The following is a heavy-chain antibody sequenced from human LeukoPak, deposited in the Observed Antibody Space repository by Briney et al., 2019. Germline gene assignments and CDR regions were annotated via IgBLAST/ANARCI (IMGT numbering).Heavy chain of an antibody. CDR3: ARDYYDSCGYLRDY. J-gene: IGHJ4*02. CDR1: GYTFTSYG. Sequence: GASVKVSCKASGYTFTSYGISWVRQAPGQGLEWMGWISAYNGNTNYAQKLQGRITMTTDTSTSTAYMDLRSLRSDDTAVYYCARDYYDSCGYLRDYWGQGTLVTVSS. CDR2: ISAYNGNT. D-gene: IGHD3-22*01. V-gene: IGHV1-18*01.